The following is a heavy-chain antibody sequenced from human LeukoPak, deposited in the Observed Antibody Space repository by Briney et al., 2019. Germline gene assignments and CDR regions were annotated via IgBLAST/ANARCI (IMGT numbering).Heavy chain of an antibody. Sequence: SETLSLTCTVSGGSISNYYWSWLRQAPGQGLEWVGSIYYSGSTNYNPSLKSRVTISVDTSKNQFSLKLSSVTAADTAVYYCARHDAGKWLPYFDYWGRGTLVTVSS. V-gene: IGHV4-59*08. CDR1: GGSISNYY. J-gene: IGHJ4*02. CDR2: IYYSGST. D-gene: IGHD6-19*01. CDR3: ARHDAGKWLPYFDY.